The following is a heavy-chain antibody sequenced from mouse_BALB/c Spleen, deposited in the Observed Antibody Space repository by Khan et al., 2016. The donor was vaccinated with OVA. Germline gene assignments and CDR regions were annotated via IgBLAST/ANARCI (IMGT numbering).Heavy chain of an antibody. D-gene: IGHD2-3*01. V-gene: IGHV1-76*01. J-gene: IGHJ2*01. CDR1: GYTFTDYY. CDR2: IYPGSGNI. CDR3: ARVDTTSLDL. Sequence: QVQLQQSGTELARPGASVKLSCKASGYTFTDYYITWVKQRTGQGLEWIGEIYPGSGNIYYNEKFKGKATLTADKSSKTAYMQLSSLTSEDSAVYFCARVDTTSLDLWGQGTTLTVSS.